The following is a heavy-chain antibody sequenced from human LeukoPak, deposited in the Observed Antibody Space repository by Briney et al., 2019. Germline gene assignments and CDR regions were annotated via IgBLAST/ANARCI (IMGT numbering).Heavy chain of an antibody. D-gene: IGHD6-13*01. CDR3: AKDGYSSSLFDY. J-gene: IGHJ4*02. CDR1: GFTFSSYG. CDR2: IRYDGSNK. V-gene: IGHV3-30*02. Sequence: GGSLRLSCAASGFTFSSYGMHWVRQAPGKGLEWVAFIRYDGSNKYYADSVKGRFTISRDNSRNTLYLQMNSLRAEDTAVYYCAKDGYSSSLFDYWGQGTLVTVSS.